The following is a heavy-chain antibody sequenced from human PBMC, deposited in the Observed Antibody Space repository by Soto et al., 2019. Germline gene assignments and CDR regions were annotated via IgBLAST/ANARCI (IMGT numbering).Heavy chain of an antibody. Sequence: LSLTCAISGDSVSSNSAAWNWIRQSPSRGLEWLGRTYYRSKWYNDYAVSVKSRITINPDTSKNQFSLQLNSVTPEDTAVYYCAREGVCSSTSCYTNGMDVWGQGTTVTVSS. CDR1: GDSVSSNSAA. V-gene: IGHV6-1*01. CDR2: TYYRSKWYN. J-gene: IGHJ6*02. CDR3: AREGVCSSTSCYTNGMDV. D-gene: IGHD2-2*02.